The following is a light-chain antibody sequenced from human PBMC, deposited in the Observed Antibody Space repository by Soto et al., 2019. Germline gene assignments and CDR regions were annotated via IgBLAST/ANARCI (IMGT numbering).Light chain of an antibody. J-gene: IGKJ1*01. CDR1: QDIRTD. CDR2: AAS. Sequence: AIQMTQSPSSLSAFVGDRVTITCRASQDIRTDLGWYQQKPGKAPKLLIYAASKLQSGVPSRFSGNGSGTDFTLTISSLQPEDFATYYCLQDYIYPWTFGQGTKVEIK. V-gene: IGKV1-6*01. CDR3: LQDYIYPWT.